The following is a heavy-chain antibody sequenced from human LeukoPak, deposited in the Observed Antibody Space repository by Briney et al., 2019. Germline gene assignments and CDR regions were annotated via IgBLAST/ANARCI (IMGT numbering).Heavy chain of an antibody. CDR1: GFSLGTSGRG. Sequence: ASGPTLVRPTQTLTLTCTFSGFSLGTSGRGVGWIPQPPGKALDSLALIYWDGDKCYRPSLKSRLTIPKDTSKTQVVLTMTDMDPVDTATYYCAHGRWVKLAFSFANWGQGALVTVSS. D-gene: IGHD3-3*02. CDR2: IYWDGDK. CDR3: AHGRWVKLAFSFAN. J-gene: IGHJ4*02. V-gene: IGHV2-5*02.